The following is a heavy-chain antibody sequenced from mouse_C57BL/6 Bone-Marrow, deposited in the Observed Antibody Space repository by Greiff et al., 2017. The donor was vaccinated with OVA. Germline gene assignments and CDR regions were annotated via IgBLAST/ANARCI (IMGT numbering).Heavy chain of an antibody. J-gene: IGHJ3*01. Sequence: QVQLQQSGAELVKPGASVKLSCKASGYTFTSYWMHWVKQRPGQGLEWIGMIHPNSGSTNYNEKFKSKATLTVDKSSSTAYMQLSSLTSEDSAVYYCARGYYVLAWFAYWGQGTLVTVSA. CDR3: ARGYYVLAWFAY. V-gene: IGHV1-64*01. CDR2: IHPNSGST. CDR1: GYTFTSYW. D-gene: IGHD1-1*01.